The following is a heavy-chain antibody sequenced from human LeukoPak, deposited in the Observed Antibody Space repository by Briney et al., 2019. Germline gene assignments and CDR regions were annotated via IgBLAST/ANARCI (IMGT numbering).Heavy chain of an antibody. CDR3: AKDLNWGGDF. CDR2: ISDSGGQT. J-gene: IGHJ4*02. Sequence: GGSLRLSCAASGFTFNNYAMSWVRQAPGKGLEWVSSISDSGGQTYYADSVKGRFTISRDNSKNTLYLQMNSLRAEDTALYYCAKDLNWGGDFWGQGTLVTVSS. CDR1: GFTFNNYA. D-gene: IGHD7-27*01. V-gene: IGHV3-23*01.